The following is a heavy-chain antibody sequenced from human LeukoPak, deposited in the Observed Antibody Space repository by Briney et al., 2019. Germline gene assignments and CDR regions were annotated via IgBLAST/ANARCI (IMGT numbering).Heavy chain of an antibody. CDR2: IKQDGSDN. CDR1: GFTFSSYW. CDR3: AREDWNDALDF. V-gene: IGHV3-7*01. J-gene: IGHJ4*02. Sequence: GGSPRLSCAASGFTFSSYWMSWVRQAPGKGLEWVANIKQDGSDNFHVDSVKGRFTISRDNAKNSLYLQMNSLRAEDTAVYYCAREDWNDALDFWGQGTLVTVSS. D-gene: IGHD1-1*01.